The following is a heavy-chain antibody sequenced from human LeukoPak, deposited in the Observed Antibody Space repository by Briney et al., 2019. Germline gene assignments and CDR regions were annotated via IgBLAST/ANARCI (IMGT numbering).Heavy chain of an antibody. CDR3: ARGQHGYGDYGDAFDI. CDR2: ISAYNGNT. V-gene: IGHV1-18*01. Sequence: GASVKVSCKASGYTFTSYGISWVRQAPGQGLEWMGWISAYNGNTNYAQKLQGRVTMTTDTSTSTAYMELRSLRSDDTAVYYCARGQHGYGDYGDAFDIWGQGTMVTVSS. D-gene: IGHD4-17*01. J-gene: IGHJ3*02. CDR1: GYTFTSYG.